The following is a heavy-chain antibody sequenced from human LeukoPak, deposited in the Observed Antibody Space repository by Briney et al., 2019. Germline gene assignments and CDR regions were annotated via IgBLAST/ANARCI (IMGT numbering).Heavy chain of an antibody. Sequence: ASVKVSCKASGYTFTSYYMHWVRQAPGQGLVWMGIINPSGGSASYAQKFQGRVTMTRDTSTSTVYMELSSLRSEDTAVYYCARHTMVRGVERAFDIWGQGTMVTVSS. J-gene: IGHJ3*02. D-gene: IGHD3-10*01. CDR1: GYTFTSYY. CDR3: ARHTMVRGVERAFDI. V-gene: IGHV1-46*01. CDR2: INPSGGSA.